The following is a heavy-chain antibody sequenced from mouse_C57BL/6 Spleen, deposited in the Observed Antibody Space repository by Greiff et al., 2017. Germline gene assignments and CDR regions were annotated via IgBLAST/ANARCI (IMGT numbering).Heavy chain of an antibody. D-gene: IGHD1-1*01. CDR3: ARSNLLLRYDWYFDV. CDR2: INPNNGGT. V-gene: IGHV1-18*01. CDR1: GYTFTDYN. J-gene: IGHJ1*03. Sequence: VQLKQSGPELVKPGASVKIPCKASGYTFTDYNMDWVKQSHGKSLEWIGDINPNNGGTIYNQKFKGKATLTVDKSSSTAYMELRSLTSEDTAVYYCARSNLLLRYDWYFDVWGTGTTVTVSS.